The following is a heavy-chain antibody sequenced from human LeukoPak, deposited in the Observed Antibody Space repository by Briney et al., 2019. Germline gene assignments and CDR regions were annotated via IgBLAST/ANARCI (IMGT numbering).Heavy chain of an antibody. Sequence: SETLSLTCTVSGGSISSSSYCWGWIRQPPGKGLEWIGSIYYSGSTYYNPSLKSRVTISVDTSKNQFSLKLSSVTAADTAVYYCARVVTTVPRYDYWGQGTLVTVSS. D-gene: IGHD4-17*01. V-gene: IGHV4-39*07. J-gene: IGHJ4*02. CDR1: GGSISSSSYC. CDR2: IYYSGST. CDR3: ARVVTTVPRYDY.